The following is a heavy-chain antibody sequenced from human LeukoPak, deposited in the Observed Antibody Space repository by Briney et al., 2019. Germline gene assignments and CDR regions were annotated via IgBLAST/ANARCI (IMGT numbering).Heavy chain of an antibody. V-gene: IGHV4-28*03. CDR1: GYSISSSNW. Sequence: SETLSLTCAVSGYSISSSNWWGWIRQPPGKGLEWIGNIYSSGNTYYNASLKSRVTMYIDTSKNQFSLKLSSVTAADTAMYYCARGRTGYHLLPTKKDSDYYYMDVWGKGTTVTVSS. D-gene: IGHD2-2*01. CDR2: IYSSGNT. CDR3: ARGRTGYHLLPTKKDSDYYYMDV. J-gene: IGHJ6*03.